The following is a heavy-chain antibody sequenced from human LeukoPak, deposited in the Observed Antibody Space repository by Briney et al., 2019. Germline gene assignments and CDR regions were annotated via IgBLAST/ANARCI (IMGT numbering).Heavy chain of an antibody. D-gene: IGHD3-3*01. CDR3: AIYDFWSGPLRAFDI. V-gene: IGHV4-39*01. J-gene: IGHJ3*02. CDR2: IYYSGST. CDR1: GGSISSSSYY. Sequence: SETLSLTCTVSGGSISSSSYYWGWIRQPPGKGLEWIGSIYYSGSTYYNPSLKSRVTISVDTSKNQFSLKLSSVTAADTAVYYCAIYDFWSGPLRAFDIWGQGTMVTVSS.